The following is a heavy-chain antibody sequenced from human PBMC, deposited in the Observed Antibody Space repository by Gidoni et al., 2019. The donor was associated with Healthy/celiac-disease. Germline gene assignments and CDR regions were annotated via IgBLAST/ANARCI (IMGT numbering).Heavy chain of an antibody. V-gene: IGHV3-33*01. J-gene: IGHJ6*02. Sequence: QVQLVESGGGVVQPGRSLRLSCAASGVTFSSYGMHWVRQAPGKGLGGVAVRWYDGSNKYYADSVKGRFTISRDNSKNTLYLQMNSLRAEDTAVYYCARDPAFIILGGGMDVWGQGTTVTVSS. CDR2: RWYDGSNK. CDR1: GVTFSSYG. CDR3: ARDPAFIILGGGMDV. D-gene: IGHD3-10*01.